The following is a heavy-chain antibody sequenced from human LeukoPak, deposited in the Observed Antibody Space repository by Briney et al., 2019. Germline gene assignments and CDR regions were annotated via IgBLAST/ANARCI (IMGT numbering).Heavy chain of an antibody. CDR1: GFTFSSYW. V-gene: IGHV3-74*01. J-gene: IGHJ5*02. CDR2: INSDGSST. D-gene: IGHD2-15*01. CDR3: ARAPNPYCSGGSCPSWFDP. Sequence: GGSLRLSCAASGFTFSSYWMHWVRQAPGKGLVWVSRINSDGSSTSYADPVKGRFTISRDNAKNTLYLQMNSLRAEDTAVYYCARAPNPYCSGGSCPSWFDPWGQGTLVTVSS.